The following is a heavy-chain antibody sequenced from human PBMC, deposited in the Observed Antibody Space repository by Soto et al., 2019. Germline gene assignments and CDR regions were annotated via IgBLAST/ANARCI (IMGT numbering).Heavy chain of an antibody. CDR2: INHSGST. CDR1: GGSFSGYY. J-gene: IGHJ4*02. D-gene: IGHD2-2*01. Sequence: PSETLSLTCAVYGGSFSGYYWSWIRQPPGKGLEWIGEINHSGSTSYNPSLKNRVTISVDTSKNQFSLKLSSVTAADTAVYYCARGKGYCSSTSCYEGPYHWGQGTLVTVSS. V-gene: IGHV4-34*01. CDR3: ARGKGYCSSTSCYEGPYH.